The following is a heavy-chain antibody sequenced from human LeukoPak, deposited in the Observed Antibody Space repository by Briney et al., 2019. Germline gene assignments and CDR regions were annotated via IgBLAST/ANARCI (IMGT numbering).Heavy chain of an antibody. Sequence: SETLSLTCTVSGGSISSDSYYWSWIRQPAGKGLEWIGRIYTSGSTDYNPSLKSRITISVDTSKNQFSLKLSSVTAADTAVYYCARDAYDSSGYSFDYWGQGTLVTVSS. J-gene: IGHJ4*02. CDR3: ARDAYDSSGYSFDY. CDR1: GGSISSDSYY. V-gene: IGHV4-61*02. D-gene: IGHD3-22*01. CDR2: IYTSGST.